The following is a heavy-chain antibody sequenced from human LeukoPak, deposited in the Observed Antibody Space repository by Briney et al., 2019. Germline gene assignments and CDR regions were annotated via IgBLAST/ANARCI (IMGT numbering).Heavy chain of an antibody. D-gene: IGHD6-19*01. V-gene: IGHV4-39*01. J-gene: IGHJ3*02. CDR1: GGSISSSSYY. Sequence: PSETLSLTCTVSGGSISSSSYYWGWIRQPPGRGLELIGSIYYSGSTYYNPSLKSRVTISVDTSKNQFSLKLSSVTAADTAVYYCARILGSSGWYQADAFDIWGQGTMVTVSS. CDR3: ARILGSSGWYQADAFDI. CDR2: IYYSGST.